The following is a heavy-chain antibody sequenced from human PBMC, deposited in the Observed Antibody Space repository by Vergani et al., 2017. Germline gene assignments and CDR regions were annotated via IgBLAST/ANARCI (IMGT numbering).Heavy chain of an antibody. CDR2: IRNIANGYTT. J-gene: IGHJ4*02. CDR1: GFIFSDHY. Sequence: EVQLVQSGGALVQPGGSLRLSCAASGFIFSDHYMDWVRQAPGKGLEWVGRIRNIANGYTTEFAASVNGRFSIWRDDSKRSVFLQLNGLKTDDTAVYFCARGETGVTVPIEMIFYGWGQGTLVTVSS. D-gene: IGHD2-21*02. CDR3: ARGETGVTVPIEMIFYG. V-gene: IGHV3-72*01.